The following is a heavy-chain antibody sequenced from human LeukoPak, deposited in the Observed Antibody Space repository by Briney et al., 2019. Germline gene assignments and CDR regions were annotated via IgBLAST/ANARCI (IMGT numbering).Heavy chain of an antibody. V-gene: IGHV3-7*01. CDR1: GFTFSRCW. CDR2: IKEDGSDK. D-gene: IGHD3-22*01. Sequence: PGGSLRLSCAASGFTFSRCWMSWVRQAPGKGLDWVAKIKEDGSDKYYVGSVKGRFTISRDNAKNLLYLHMNNLRAEDTAVYYCARYAPYYYDGSDYYLDHWGQGTLVTVSS. J-gene: IGHJ4*02. CDR3: ARYAPYYYDGSDYYLDH.